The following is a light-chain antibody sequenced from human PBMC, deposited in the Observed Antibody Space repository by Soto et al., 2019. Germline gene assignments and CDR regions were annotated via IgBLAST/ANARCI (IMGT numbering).Light chain of an antibody. CDR1: QSISSW. J-gene: IGKJ1*01. CDR3: QQYNSYSWT. Sequence: DIQMTQSPSTLSSSVGYRFTITCRASQSISSWLAWYQQKPGQAPKLLIYDASSLESGVPSRFSGSGSGTEFTLTISSLQPDDFATYYCQQYNSYSWTFGQGTKVDIK. CDR2: DAS. V-gene: IGKV1-5*01.